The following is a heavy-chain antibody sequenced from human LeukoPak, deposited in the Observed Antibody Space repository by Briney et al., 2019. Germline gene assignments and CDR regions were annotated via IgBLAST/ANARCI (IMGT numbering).Heavy chain of an antibody. Sequence: PSETLSLTCTVSRGSISSSSYYGTWIRQPPGKGLERLGYIYYSGSTNYNPSLKSRVTISVDTSKNQFSLKLSSVTAADTAVYYCARDRNAGGGWFDPWGQGTLVTVSS. V-gene: IGHV4-61*01. J-gene: IGHJ5*02. CDR3: ARDRNAGGGWFDP. D-gene: IGHD3-16*01. CDR2: IYYSGST. CDR1: RGSISSSSYY.